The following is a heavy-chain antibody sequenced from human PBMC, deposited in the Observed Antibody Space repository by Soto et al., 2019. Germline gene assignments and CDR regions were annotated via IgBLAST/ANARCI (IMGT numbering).Heavy chain of an antibody. CDR3: AKTYSSSWYHAYFDY. CDR1: GFTFSSYA. D-gene: IGHD6-13*01. CDR2: ISGSGGST. J-gene: IGHJ4*02. Sequence: EVQLLESGGGLVQPGGSLRLSCAASGFTFSSYAMSWVRQAPGKGLEWVSAISGSGGSTYYADSVKGRFTISRDNSKNTLYLQMNGLRAEDTAVYYCAKTYSSSWYHAYFDYWGQGTLVTVSS. V-gene: IGHV3-23*01.